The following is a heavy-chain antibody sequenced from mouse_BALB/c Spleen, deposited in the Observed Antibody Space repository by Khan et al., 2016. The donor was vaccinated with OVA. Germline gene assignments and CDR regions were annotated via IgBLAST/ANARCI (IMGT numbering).Heavy chain of an antibody. CDR2: IWAGGST. J-gene: IGHJ2*01. CDR1: GFSLTSHG. Sequence: QVQLKESGPGLVAPSQSLSITCTVSGFSLTSHGVHWVRQPPGKGLEWLGVIWAGGSTNYNSALMSRLSISKDSSKSQVFLKVNSLQTDDTAIYYWARNREPVYFDYWGQGTTLRVSS. V-gene: IGHV2-9*02. CDR3: ARNREPVYFDY.